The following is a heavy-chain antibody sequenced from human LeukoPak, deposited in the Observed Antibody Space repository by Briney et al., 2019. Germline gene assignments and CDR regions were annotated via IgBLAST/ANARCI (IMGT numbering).Heavy chain of an antibody. Sequence: SETLSLTCAVSGGSIKSNNWWSWVRQPPGKGLEWIGEIYHSGSTNYNPSLESRVTISVDTSKNQFSLKLSSVTAADTAVYYCARSYSGIPYYFDYWGQGTLVTVSS. J-gene: IGHJ4*02. V-gene: IGHV4-4*02. CDR3: ARSYSGIPYYFDY. CDR2: IYHSGST. D-gene: IGHD1-26*01. CDR1: GGSIKSNNW.